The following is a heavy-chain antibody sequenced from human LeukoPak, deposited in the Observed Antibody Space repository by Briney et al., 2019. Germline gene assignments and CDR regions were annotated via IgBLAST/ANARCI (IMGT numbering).Heavy chain of an antibody. CDR2: IKQDGSET. Sequence: PGGSLTLSCAASGFTFTNNFMSWVRQVPGKGLEWVANIKQDGSETTYADSVRGRFTIFRDNAKDSVYLQMNSLRAEDTAVYYCARGMPDCSSTSCYAVPDAFDIWGQGTMVTVSS. D-gene: IGHD2-2*01. J-gene: IGHJ3*02. V-gene: IGHV3-7*01. CDR1: GFTFTNNF. CDR3: ARGMPDCSSTSCYAVPDAFDI.